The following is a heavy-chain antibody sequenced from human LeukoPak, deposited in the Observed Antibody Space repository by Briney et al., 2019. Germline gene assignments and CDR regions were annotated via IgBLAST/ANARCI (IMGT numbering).Heavy chain of an antibody. Sequence: ASVKVSCKASGYTFTGYYLHWVRQAPGQGLEWMGWINPNSGGTNFAQKFQGRVTMTRDTSISTAYMELSRLRSDDTAVYYCAGGPNVWGSSPLLYFDYWGQGTLVTVSS. CDR3: AGGPNVWGSSPLLYFDY. CDR2: INPNSGGT. CDR1: GYTFTGYY. J-gene: IGHJ4*02. V-gene: IGHV1-2*02. D-gene: IGHD3-16*01.